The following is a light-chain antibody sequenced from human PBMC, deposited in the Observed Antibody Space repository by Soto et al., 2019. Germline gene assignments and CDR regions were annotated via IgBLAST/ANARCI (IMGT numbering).Light chain of an antibody. Sequence: QSALTQPASVSGSPGQSITISCTGTSSDVGGYNYVSWYQQHPGKAPKLMIYDVSNRPSGVSNRVSGSKSGNTASLTISGLQAEAEADDYCSSYTSSSTLVVFGTGTKLTVL. J-gene: IGLJ1*01. CDR1: SSDVGGYNY. CDR3: SSYTSSSTLVV. CDR2: DVS. V-gene: IGLV2-14*01.